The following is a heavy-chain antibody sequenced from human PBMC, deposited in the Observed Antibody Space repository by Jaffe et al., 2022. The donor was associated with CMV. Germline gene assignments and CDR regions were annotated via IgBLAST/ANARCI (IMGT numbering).Heavy chain of an antibody. V-gene: IGHV4-34*01. CDR2: INHSGST. CDR1: GGSFSGYY. D-gene: IGHD3-22*01. J-gene: IGHJ4*02. CDR3: ARVGGTPISSGYSNGPDY. Sequence: QVQLQQWGAGLLKPSETLSLTCAVYGGSFSGYYWSWIRQPPGKGLEWIGEINHSGSTNYNPSLKSRVTISVDTSKNQFSLKLSSVTAADTAVYYCARVGGTPISSGYSNGPDYWGQGTLVTVSS.